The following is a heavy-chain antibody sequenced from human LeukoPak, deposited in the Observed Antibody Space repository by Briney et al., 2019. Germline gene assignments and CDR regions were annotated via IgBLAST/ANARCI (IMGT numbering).Heavy chain of an antibody. J-gene: IGHJ2*01. CDR1: GGSFSSYA. D-gene: IGHD6-13*01. Sequence: SVKVSCKASGGSFSSYAISWVRQAPGQGLEWMGGIIPIFGTANYAQKFQGRVTITADKSTSTAYMELSSLRSEGTAVYYCARDKLTGDDSSSWVPPPTDWYFDLWGRGTLVTVSS. CDR2: IIPIFGTA. CDR3: ARDKLTGDDSSSWVPPPTDWYFDL. V-gene: IGHV1-69*06.